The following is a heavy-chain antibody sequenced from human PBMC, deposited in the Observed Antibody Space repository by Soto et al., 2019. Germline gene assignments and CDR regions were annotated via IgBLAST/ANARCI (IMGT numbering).Heavy chain of an antibody. J-gene: IGHJ6*02. D-gene: IGHD1-26*01. V-gene: IGHV3-30-3*01. CDR3: ARDPTPIVDSSTLYFFFGLDV. CDR2: ISSDGSLE. CDR1: EFTFSHYP. Sequence: GGSLRLSCTASEFTFSHYPLQWIRQAPGRGLEWVAAISSDGSLEYYADSVKGRFTISRDNSKNTLFLQMNGLKPEDTALYYCARDPTPIVDSSTLYFFFGLDVWGQGTRVTVSS.